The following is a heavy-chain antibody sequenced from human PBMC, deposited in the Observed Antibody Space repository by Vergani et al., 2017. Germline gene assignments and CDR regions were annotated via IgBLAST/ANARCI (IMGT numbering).Heavy chain of an antibody. CDR1: GYTFSNYY. Sequence: QVPVVQSGAEVKKSGASVKVSCKTSGYTFSNYYMHWARHAPGQGLEWMGIINSSGGHTNYAQKFQGRVTMTRDTSTSTVYMELSSLRSEDTAIYYCAGGDYGSVTGYRYWGEGTLVTVSA. CDR3: AGGDYGSVTGYRY. CDR2: INSSGGHT. J-gene: IGHJ4*02. V-gene: IGHV1-46*03. D-gene: IGHD3-9*01.